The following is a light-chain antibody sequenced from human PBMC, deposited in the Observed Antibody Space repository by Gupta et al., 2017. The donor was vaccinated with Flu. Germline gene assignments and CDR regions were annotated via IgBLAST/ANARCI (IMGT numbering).Light chain of an antibody. Sequence: QSALTQPASVSGSPGQSITISCTGTSSDVGGYNYVSWYQNHPGKAPKLMIYEVINRPSGVSNRFSGSQSGNKASLTISGLQAEDEADYYCSSYTSSNSLEFGGGTKLTVL. CDR3: SSYTSSNSLE. CDR2: EVI. V-gene: IGLV2-14*01. J-gene: IGLJ3*02. CDR1: SSDVGGYNY.